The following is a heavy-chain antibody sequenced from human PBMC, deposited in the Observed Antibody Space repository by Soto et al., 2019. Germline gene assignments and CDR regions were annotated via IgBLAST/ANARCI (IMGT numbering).Heavy chain of an antibody. CDR1: GFSLSSTRVA. D-gene: IGHD6-19*01. V-gene: IGHV2-5*02. CDR3: AHSVVAGLGYYFDF. Sequence: QITLKESGPTLVKPTQTLTLTCTFSGFSLSSTRVAVGWIRQPPGKALEWLALIYWDDDKRYSPFLKSRLTIPTXTXKNQVVLTMTNMDPVDTATYYCAHSVVAGLGYYFDFWGQGTLVTVSS. CDR2: IYWDDDK. J-gene: IGHJ4*02.